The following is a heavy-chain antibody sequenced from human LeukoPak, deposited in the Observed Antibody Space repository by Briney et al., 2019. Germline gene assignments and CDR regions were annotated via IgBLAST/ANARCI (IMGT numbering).Heavy chain of an antibody. D-gene: IGHD3-9*01. CDR1: GYSISSGYY. Sequence: SETLSLTCTVSGYSISSGYYWGWIRQPPGKGLEWIGSIYHSGSTNYNPSLKSRVTISVDTSKNQFSLKLSSVTAADTAVYYCARVKAYDILTGYYRFDYWGQGTLVTVSS. J-gene: IGHJ4*02. CDR2: IYHSGST. CDR3: ARVKAYDILTGYYRFDY. V-gene: IGHV4-38-2*02.